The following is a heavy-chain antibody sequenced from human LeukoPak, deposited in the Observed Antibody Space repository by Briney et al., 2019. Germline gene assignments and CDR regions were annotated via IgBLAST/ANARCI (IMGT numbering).Heavy chain of an antibody. Sequence: GSLRLSCAASGFTFRSYAMNWVRQAPGKGLEWVSTFSGGGGNIYYADSVKGRFTISRDNSKNTLSLQMNSLRAEDTAVYYCAKEFWDYSPPYWGQGTLVTVSS. CDR2: FSGGGGNI. CDR1: GFTFRSYA. J-gene: IGHJ4*02. CDR3: AKEFWDYSPPY. D-gene: IGHD1-7*01. V-gene: IGHV3-23*01.